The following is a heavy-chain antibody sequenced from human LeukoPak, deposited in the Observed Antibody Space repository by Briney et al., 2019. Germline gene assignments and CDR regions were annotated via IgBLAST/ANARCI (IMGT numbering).Heavy chain of an antibody. CDR3: VKDQADYFDGSGSYFDY. CDR2: ISGGGDSE. J-gene: IGHJ4*02. CDR1: GFIFSDHA. V-gene: IGHV3-23*01. Sequence: GGSLRLSCAASGFIFSDHAMNWVRQAPGRGLEWVSVISGGGDSEFYADSVKGRCTISRDNSKNMLYLEMSNLRAEDTAIYYCVKDQADYFDGSGSYFDYWGQGTLVTVSS. D-gene: IGHD3-22*01.